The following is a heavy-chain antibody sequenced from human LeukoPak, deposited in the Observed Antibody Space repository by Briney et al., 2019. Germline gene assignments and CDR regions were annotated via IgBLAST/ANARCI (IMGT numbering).Heavy chain of an antibody. Sequence: SVKVSCKASGGTFNTYAITWVRQAPGQGLEWMGGIIPIFGIADYAQKFQARVTITADESTSTAYMELSSLRSEDTAVYYCARGGAYYDILTGYRGPIYFDYWGQGTLVTVSS. CDR3: ARGGAYYDILTGYRGPIYFDY. J-gene: IGHJ4*02. D-gene: IGHD3-9*01. CDR1: GGTFNTYA. V-gene: IGHV1-69*13. CDR2: IIPIFGIA.